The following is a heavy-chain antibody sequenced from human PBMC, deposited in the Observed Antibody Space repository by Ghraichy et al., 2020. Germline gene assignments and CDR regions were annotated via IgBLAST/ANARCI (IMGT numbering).Heavy chain of an antibody. J-gene: IGHJ4*02. CDR2: ISWNSGSI. D-gene: IGHD3-9*01. Sequence: SLNISCAASGFTFDDYAMHWVRQAPGKGLEWVSGISWNSGSIGYADSVKGRFTISRDNAKNSLYLQMNSLRAEDTALYYCAKDSYYDILTGSFDYWGQGTLVTVSS. CDR1: GFTFDDYA. V-gene: IGHV3-9*01. CDR3: AKDSYYDILTGSFDY.